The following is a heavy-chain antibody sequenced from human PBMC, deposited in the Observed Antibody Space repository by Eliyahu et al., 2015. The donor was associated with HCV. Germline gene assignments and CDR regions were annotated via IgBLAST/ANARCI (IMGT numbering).Heavy chain of an antibody. CDR1: GFTFSISS. CDR3: TVVDY. D-gene: IGHD2-15*01. J-gene: IGHJ4*02. CDR2: IRSKPNNXAT. Sequence: EVQLVESGGDLVQPGGSLKLSCAASGFTFSISSIHWVRQVSGKGLEWVGRIRSKPNNXATVYAASIKGRFTISRDDSKNTAYLQMQSLQIEDTGVYYCTVVDYWGQGTLVTVSS. V-gene: IGHV3-73*02.